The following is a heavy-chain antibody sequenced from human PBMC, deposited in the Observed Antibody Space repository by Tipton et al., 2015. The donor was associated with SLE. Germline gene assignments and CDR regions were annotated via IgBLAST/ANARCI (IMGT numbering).Heavy chain of an antibody. CDR3: ARLAHYNSNWYLGV. V-gene: IGHV4-59*08. Sequence: TLSLTCTVSNGSINLYYWSWIRQSPGKGLEYIGHVYYLGATNYSPSFESRVAMSVDTSKSQFSLRLRSVTAADTAVYYCARLAHYNSNWYLGVWGQGSLVTVSS. D-gene: IGHD3-22*01. CDR1: NGSINLYY. CDR2: VYYLGAT. J-gene: IGHJ4*02.